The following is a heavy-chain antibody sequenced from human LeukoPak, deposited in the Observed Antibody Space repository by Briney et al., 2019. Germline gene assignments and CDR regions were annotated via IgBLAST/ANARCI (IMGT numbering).Heavy chain of an antibody. Sequence: SGGSLRLSCAASGFTFSSYAMSWVRQAPGKGLEWVSVISGSGDSTFFADSVKGRFTISRDNSKNTLDLQMNSLRAEVTAVYYCAKGASSSSAPLSGSHLFDYWGQGTLVTVSS. CDR2: ISGSGDST. CDR1: GFTFSSYA. V-gene: IGHV3-23*01. J-gene: IGHJ4*02. CDR3: AKGASSSSAPLSGSHLFDY. D-gene: IGHD1-26*01.